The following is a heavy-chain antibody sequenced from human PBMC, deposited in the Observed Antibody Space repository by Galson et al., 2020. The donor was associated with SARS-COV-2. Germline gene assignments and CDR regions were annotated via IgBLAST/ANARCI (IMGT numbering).Heavy chain of an antibody. CDR1: GGSISSYY. V-gene: IGHV4-4*07. Sequence: ASETLSLTCTVSGGSISSYYWSWIRQPAGKGLEWIGRIYTSGSTNYNPSLKSRVTMSVDTSKNQFSLKLSSVTAADTAVYYCAREPTMVRGRSEIGKQDYYYYGMDVWGQGTTVTVSS. D-gene: IGHD3-10*01. CDR2: IYTSGST. J-gene: IGHJ6*02. CDR3: AREPTMVRGRSEIGKQDYYYYGMDV.